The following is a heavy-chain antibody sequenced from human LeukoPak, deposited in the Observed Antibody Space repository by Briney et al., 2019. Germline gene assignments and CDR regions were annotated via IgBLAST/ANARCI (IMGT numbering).Heavy chain of an antibody. CDR2: IYYSGST. J-gene: IGHJ3*02. D-gene: IGHD3-9*01. Sequence: PSETLPLTCTVSGGSISSYYWSWIRQPPGKGLEWIGYIYYSGSTNYNPSLKSRVTISVDTSKNQFSLKLSSVTAADTAVYYCARDFLSDILTGYSGRDAFDIWGQGTMVTVSS. CDR1: GGSISSYY. CDR3: ARDFLSDILTGYSGRDAFDI. V-gene: IGHV4-59*01.